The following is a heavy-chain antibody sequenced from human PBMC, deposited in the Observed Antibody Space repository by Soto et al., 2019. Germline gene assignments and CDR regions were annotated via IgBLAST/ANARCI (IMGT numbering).Heavy chain of an antibody. J-gene: IGHJ4*02. CDR1: GCTFSSYS. CDR3: ALLTGYRRTWYDLIDF. Sequence: PXGSLRLSCAASGCTFSSYSMNCVRHAPGKGLEWVSSISSSSSYIYYADSVRGRFTISRDNAKNSLYLQMNSLRAEDTAVSYCALLTGYRRTWYDLIDFWGQGTLVTVSS. CDR2: ISSSSSYI. D-gene: IGHD6-13*01. V-gene: IGHV3-21*01.